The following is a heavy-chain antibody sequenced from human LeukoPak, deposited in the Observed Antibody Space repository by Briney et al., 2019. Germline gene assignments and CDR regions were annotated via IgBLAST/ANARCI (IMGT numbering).Heavy chain of an antibody. CDR2: IIPIFGTA. D-gene: IGHD3-10*01. J-gene: IGHJ6*04. CDR3: ASAMVRGVIKADYYYYCGMDV. V-gene: IGHV1-69*06. CDR1: GYTFTSYD. Sequence: ASVKVSCKASGYTFTSYDINRVRQATGQGLEWMGGIIPIFGTANYAQKFQGRVTITADKSTSTAYMELSSLRSEDTAVYYCASAMVRGVIKADYYYYCGMDVWGKGTTVTVSS.